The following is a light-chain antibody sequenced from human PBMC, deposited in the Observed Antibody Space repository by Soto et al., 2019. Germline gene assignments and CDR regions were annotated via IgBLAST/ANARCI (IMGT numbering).Light chain of an antibody. Sequence: DIVMTQSPLSLPVTPGEPASISCRSSQSFLHSNGYNYFDWYLQKPGQSPQLLIYLGSNRASGVPVRFSGSGSGTDFTLKISRVEAEHVGVYYCKQALQTPLTFGQGARLEIK. CDR2: LGS. V-gene: IGKV2-28*01. CDR3: KQALQTPLT. J-gene: IGKJ5*01. CDR1: QSFLHSNGYNY.